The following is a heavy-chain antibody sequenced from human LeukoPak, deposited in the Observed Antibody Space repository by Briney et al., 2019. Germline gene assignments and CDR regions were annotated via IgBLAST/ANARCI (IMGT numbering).Heavy chain of an antibody. D-gene: IGHD3-3*01. CDR3: ARAGGISWGGFYYYMDV. Sequence: TASETLSLTCTVSGGSISSHYWSWIRQPPGKGLEWIGYIYYAGRNNDHPSLKSRATISVNTSKNQFSLQLSPVTAADTAVYFWARAGGISWGGFYYYMDVWGTGTTVTVSS. V-gene: IGHV4-59*11. J-gene: IGHJ6*03. CDR2: IYYAGRN. CDR1: GGSISSHY.